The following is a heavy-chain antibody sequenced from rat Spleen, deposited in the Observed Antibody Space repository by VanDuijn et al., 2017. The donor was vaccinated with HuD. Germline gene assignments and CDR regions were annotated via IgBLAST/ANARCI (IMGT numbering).Heavy chain of an antibody. CDR1: GFNFNDYW. J-gene: IGHJ2*01. D-gene: IGHD1-1*01. CDR3: ARHDYSAPFDY. CDR2: ISYDGIIT. V-gene: IGHV5-29*01. Sequence: EVKFVESGGGLVQPGRSLKLSCAASGFNFNDYWMGWVRQAPTKGLEWVATISYDGIITYYRDSVKGRFTISRDDAKSTLYLQMDSLRSEDTATYYCARHDYSAPFDYWGQGVMVTVSS.